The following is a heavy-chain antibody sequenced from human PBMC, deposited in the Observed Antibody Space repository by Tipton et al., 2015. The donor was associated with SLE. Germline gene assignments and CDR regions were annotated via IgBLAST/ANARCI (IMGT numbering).Heavy chain of an antibody. CDR1: GFSFNNHG. D-gene: IGHD2-15*01. CDR3: ARDGRFCNGGTCYSHWYFDL. CDR2: IWYDGTNK. V-gene: IGHV3-33*01. Sequence: SLRLSCAASGFSFNNHGMHWVRQAPGKGLEWVALIWYDGTNKYYADSVRGRFTISRDYSKKTLYLQMDSLRAEDTAVYYCARDGRFCNGGTCYSHWYFDLWGRGTLVTVSS. J-gene: IGHJ2*01.